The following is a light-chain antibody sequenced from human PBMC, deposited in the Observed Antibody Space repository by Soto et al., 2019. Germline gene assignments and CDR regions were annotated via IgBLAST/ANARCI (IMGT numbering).Light chain of an antibody. CDR1: QSVVTY. Sequence: EIVLTQSPATLSLSPGERATLSCRTSQSVVTYLAWYQHNPGQAPRLLIYDPSNRATGIPASFSGSGSGTAFPLTISSPEPEDFGVYYCQQRYNWPNTFGQGTKLEMK. CDR3: QQRYNWPNT. J-gene: IGKJ2*01. V-gene: IGKV3-11*01. CDR2: DPS.